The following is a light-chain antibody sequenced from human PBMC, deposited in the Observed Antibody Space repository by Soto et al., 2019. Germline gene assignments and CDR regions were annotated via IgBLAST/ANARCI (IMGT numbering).Light chain of an antibody. CDR2: AAS. CDR3: QQYGSSPRT. V-gene: IGKV1-39*01. CDR1: QNISKY. J-gene: IGKJ1*01. Sequence: DIPMTQSPSSLSASVGDRVTITCRASQNISKYLNWYQRKPGKAPKLLIYAASTLQSGVPSRFSGSGSGTDFTLTIRRLEPEDFAVYYCQQYGSSPRTFGQGTKVEIK.